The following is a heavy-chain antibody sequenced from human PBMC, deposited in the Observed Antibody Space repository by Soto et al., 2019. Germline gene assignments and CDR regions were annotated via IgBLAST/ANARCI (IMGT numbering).Heavy chain of an antibody. CDR1: VGSINSYY. CDR2: VNYRGDT. D-gene: IGHD2-2*01. CDR3: ARHAIVVVPASFDP. J-gene: IGHJ5*02. V-gene: IGHV4-59*01. Sequence: SETLSLTCPFSVGSINSYYWSGIRQPPGKGLEWIGYVNYRGDTMYSPSLKSRVTISVGTSRNHFSLNLNSVTGADTAMYYCARHAIVVVPASFDPWGQGTLVTVSS.